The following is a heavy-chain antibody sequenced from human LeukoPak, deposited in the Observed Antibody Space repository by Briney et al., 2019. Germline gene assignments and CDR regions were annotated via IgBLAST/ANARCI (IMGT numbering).Heavy chain of an antibody. V-gene: IGHV3-48*03. D-gene: IGHD2-2*01. CDR2: IGSSGSTK. J-gene: IGHJ4*02. Sequence: PGGSLRLSCAASGFTFSSYEMIWVRQAPGKGLEWLSYIGSSGSTKYYADSVKGRFTISRDNAENSLYLQMNSLRAEDTAVYYCATYCSSTSCYRTRYMDVWGQGTLVTVSS. CDR1: GFTFSSYE. CDR3: ATYCSSTSCYRTRYMDV.